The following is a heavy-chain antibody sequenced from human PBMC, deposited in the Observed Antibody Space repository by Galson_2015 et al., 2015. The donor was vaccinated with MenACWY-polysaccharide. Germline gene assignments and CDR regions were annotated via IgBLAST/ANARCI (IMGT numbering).Heavy chain of an antibody. D-gene: IGHD3-16*01. V-gene: IGHV4-59*01. J-gene: IGHJ4*02. CDR2: IFHTGRT. Sequence: ETLSLTCSVSGASINSYYWRWIRPSPGKGLEWIAFIFHTGRTNHNPSLTGRVTISIDTSKNQFSLRLTSVTAADTAVYYCAASKGFVWGSLPLPDFWGQGTLVTVSP. CDR1: GASINSYY. CDR3: AASKGFVWGSLPLPDF.